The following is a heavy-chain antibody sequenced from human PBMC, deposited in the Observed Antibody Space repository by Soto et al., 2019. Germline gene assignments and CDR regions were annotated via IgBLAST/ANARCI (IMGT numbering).Heavy chain of an antibody. Sequence: EVQLVESGGGLAQPGGSLRVSCAASGFSFSNYLMHWVRQVPGKGLVWVSRINSDGSSTNYADSVKGRFTISRDNAKNTLNLQLSSLRAADTAVYFCARGRGSSGWYFDYCCQGTLVTVCS. CDR1: GFSFSNYL. J-gene: IGHJ4*02. CDR3: ARGRGSSGWYFDY. V-gene: IGHV3-74*01. D-gene: IGHD6-19*01. CDR2: INSDGSST.